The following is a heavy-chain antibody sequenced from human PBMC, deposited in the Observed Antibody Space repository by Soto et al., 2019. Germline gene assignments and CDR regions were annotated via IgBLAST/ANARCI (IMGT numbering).Heavy chain of an antibody. D-gene: IGHD3-3*01. Sequence: GESLKISCKGSGYSFTSYWISWVLQMPWKGLEWMGRIDPSDSYTNYSPSFQGHVTISADKSISTAYLQWSSLKASDTAMYYCARLGGSKHSVTAKEVDYYYYGMDVWGQGTKVTVSS. V-gene: IGHV5-10-1*01. CDR2: IDPSDSYT. J-gene: IGHJ6*02. CDR1: GYSFTSYW. CDR3: ARLGGSKHSVTAKEVDYYYYGMDV.